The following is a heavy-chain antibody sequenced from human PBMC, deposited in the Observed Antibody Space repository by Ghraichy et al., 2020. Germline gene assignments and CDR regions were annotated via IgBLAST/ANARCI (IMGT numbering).Heavy chain of an antibody. CDR3: ARGGLRYFDY. CDR1: GFTFSSNA. CDR2: ISGSGGST. D-gene: IGHD5-12*01. Sequence: GGSLRLSCAASGFTFSSNAMSWVRQAPGKGLEWVSAISGSGGSTYYADSVKGRFTISRDNPKNTLYLQMNSLRDEDTALYYCARGGLRYFDYWGQGTLVTVSS. V-gene: IGHV3-23*01. J-gene: IGHJ4*02.